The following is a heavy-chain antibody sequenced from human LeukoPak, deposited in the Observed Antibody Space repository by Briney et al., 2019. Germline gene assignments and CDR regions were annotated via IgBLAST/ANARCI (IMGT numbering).Heavy chain of an antibody. CDR3: ARHSGHSSWYYGLDV. D-gene: IGHD6-13*01. Sequence: SVKVSCKASVGTFSNHAFSWVRQAHGQGLEWMGGIIPIDDSTNYVQKFQDRVMITADEATNIIYMELGSLKSEDTAEYYCARHSGHSSWYYGLDVWGQGTTVIVSS. J-gene: IGHJ6*02. CDR1: VGTFSNHA. CDR2: IIPIDDST. V-gene: IGHV1-69*13.